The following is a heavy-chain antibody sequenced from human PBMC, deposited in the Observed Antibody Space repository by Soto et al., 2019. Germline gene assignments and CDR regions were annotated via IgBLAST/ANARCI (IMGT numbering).Heavy chain of an antibody. D-gene: IGHD6-19*01. J-gene: IGHJ6*02. V-gene: IGHV3-23*01. CDR1: GFTFSSYA. Sequence: GGSLRLSGAASGFTFSSYAMSWVRQAPGKGLEWVPAISGSGGSTYYADSVKGRFTISRDNSKNTLYLQMNSLRAEDTAVYYCAKDGYSSGPANYYGMDVWGQGTTVTVSS. CDR2: ISGSGGST. CDR3: AKDGYSSGPANYYGMDV.